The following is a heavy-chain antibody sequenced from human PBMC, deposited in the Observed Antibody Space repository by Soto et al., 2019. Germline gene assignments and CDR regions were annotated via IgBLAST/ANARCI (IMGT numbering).Heavy chain of an antibody. CDR1: GFTLSDHY. CDR2: TRNKANGYST. V-gene: IGHV3-72*01. D-gene: IGHD3-10*01. J-gene: IGHJ4*02. CDR3: VRTSHYGSGSWNFDF. Sequence: EVQLVESGGGLVQPGGSLRLSCAASGFTLSDHYMDWVRQAPGRGLEWVGRTRNKANGYSTEYAAAVKGRFIVSSDDSLNSLYLQMNSLITEETAVYYCVRTSHYGSGSWNFDFWGQGTLVTVSS.